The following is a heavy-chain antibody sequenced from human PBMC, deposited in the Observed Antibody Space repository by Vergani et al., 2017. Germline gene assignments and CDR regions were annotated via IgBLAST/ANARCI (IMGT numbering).Heavy chain of an antibody. CDR3: ARAYYYDSSGYSNYYYMDV. V-gene: IGHV1-69*13. D-gene: IGHD3-22*01. CDR1: GGTFSSNS. Sequence: QGQLAQSGAEVKKPGSSVKVSCKASGGTFSSNSISWVRQAPGQGLEWMGRIIPIFGTTSYAQKFQGRVTILADESTSTAYMELSSLRSEDTAVYYCARAYYYDSSGYSNYYYMDVWGKGTTVTVSS. CDR2: IIPIFGTT. J-gene: IGHJ6*03.